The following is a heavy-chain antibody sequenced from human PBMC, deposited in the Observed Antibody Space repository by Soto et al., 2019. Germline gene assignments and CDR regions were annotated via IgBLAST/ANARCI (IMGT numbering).Heavy chain of an antibody. CDR2: IYPGDSDT. D-gene: IGHD2-21*02. Sequence: GESLKISCKGSGYSFTSYWIGWVRQMPGKGLEWMGIIYPGDSDTRYSPSFQGQVTISADKSISTAYLQWSSLKASDTAMYYCARRYCGGDCYLGDYYYYGMDVWGQGTTVTV. V-gene: IGHV5-51*01. CDR3: ARRYCGGDCYLGDYYYYGMDV. CDR1: GYSFTSYW. J-gene: IGHJ6*02.